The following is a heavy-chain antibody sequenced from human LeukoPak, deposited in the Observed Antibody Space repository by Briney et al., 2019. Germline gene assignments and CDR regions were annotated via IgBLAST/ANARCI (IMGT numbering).Heavy chain of an antibody. CDR3: ARVTMVGGFDP. J-gene: IGHJ5*02. Sequence: SETLSLTCTVSGYSISSGYYWGWIRQPPGKGLEWIGSIYHSGSTYYNPSLKSRVTISLDTFKNQFSLKLSSVTAADTAVYYCARVTMVGGFDPWGQGTLVTVSS. CDR1: GYSISSGYY. V-gene: IGHV4-38-2*02. CDR2: IYHSGST. D-gene: IGHD3-10*01.